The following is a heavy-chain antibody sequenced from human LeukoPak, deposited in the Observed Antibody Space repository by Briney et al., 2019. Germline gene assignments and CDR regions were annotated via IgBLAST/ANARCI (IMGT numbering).Heavy chain of an antibody. Sequence: GGSLRLSCGASGFTFSSYGMHWVRQAPGKGLEWVAVISYDGSNNYYADSVKGRFTISRDNSKNTVYLQMNSLRAEDTAVYYCAKEDGSGSSVFLDAFDIWGQGTMITVSS. CDR3: AKEDGSGSSVFLDAFDI. D-gene: IGHD3-10*01. V-gene: IGHV3-30*18. CDR2: ISYDGSNN. CDR1: GFTFSSYG. J-gene: IGHJ3*02.